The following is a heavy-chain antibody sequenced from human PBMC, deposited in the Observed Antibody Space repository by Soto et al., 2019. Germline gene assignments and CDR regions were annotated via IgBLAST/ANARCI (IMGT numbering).Heavy chain of an antibody. J-gene: IGHJ5*02. CDR1: GFTFSDYY. CDR2: ISSSGSTI. V-gene: IGHV3-11*01. CDR3: ARDLRPLLWFGEFRAWFDP. D-gene: IGHD3-10*01. Sequence: GGSLRLSCAASGFTFSDYYMSWIRQAPGKGLEWVSYISSSGSTIYYADSVKGRFTISRDNAKNSLYLQMNSLRAEDTAVYYCARDLRPLLWFGEFRAWFDPWGQGTLVTVSS.